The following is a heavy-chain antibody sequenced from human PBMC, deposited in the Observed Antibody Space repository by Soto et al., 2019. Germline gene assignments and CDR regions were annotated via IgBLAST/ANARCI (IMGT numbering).Heavy chain of an antibody. D-gene: IGHD1-1*01. CDR1: GLIVSSNH. CDR3: ARGDAYNFWDF. V-gene: IGHV3-53*02. Sequence: EVQLVETGGGLIQPGGSLRLSCAVSGLIVSSNHMNWVRQAPGKGLEWVSLIYSGGTTIYAESVKGRFTISRDNSKNTVYLQMNSLRAEDTAVYYCARGDAYNFWDFWGQGTLVTVSS. J-gene: IGHJ4*02. CDR2: IYSGGTT.